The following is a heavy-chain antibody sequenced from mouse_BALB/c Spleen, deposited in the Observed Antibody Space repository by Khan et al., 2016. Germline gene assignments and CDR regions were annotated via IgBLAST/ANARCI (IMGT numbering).Heavy chain of an antibody. V-gene: IGHV9-3*02. CDR1: GYTFTNYG. CDR3: AEDYCYSNGVAY. Sequence: QIQLVQSGPELKKPGETVKISCKASGYTFTNYGMNWVKQAPGKGLKWMGWINTNTGEPTYAEEFKGRFAFSLETSASTAYLQLNNLKYEDTATXFCAEDYCYSNGVAYWGQGTLVTVSA. CDR2: INTNTGEP. J-gene: IGHJ3*01. D-gene: IGHD2-5*01.